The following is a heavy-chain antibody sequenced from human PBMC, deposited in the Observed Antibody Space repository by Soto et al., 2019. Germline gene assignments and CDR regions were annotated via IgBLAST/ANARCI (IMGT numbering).Heavy chain of an antibody. CDR2: IYPGDSDT. CDR3: ARRGGYRYGFGY. CDR1: GFSFTNYW. J-gene: IGHJ4*02. Sequence: EVQLVQSGAEVKKTGESLKISCKASGFSFTNYWIGWGRQMPGKGLEWMGIIYPGDSDTKYSPSFQGQVTISADKSTSTAYLQWSSLKASDTSMDYCARRGGYRYGFGYWGQGTLVTVSS. D-gene: IGHD5-18*01. V-gene: IGHV5-51*03.